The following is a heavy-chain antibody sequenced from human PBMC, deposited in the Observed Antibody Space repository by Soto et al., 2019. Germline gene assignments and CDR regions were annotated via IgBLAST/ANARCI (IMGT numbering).Heavy chain of an antibody. CDR3: AKDQVGPGPNFDY. CDR1: GFTFSSYG. CDR2: ISYDGSKQ. V-gene: IGHV3-30*18. Sequence: QVQLVESGGGVVQPGRSLRLSCAASGFTFSSYGMHWVRQAPGKGLEWVGVISYDGSKQQYADSVKGRFSISRDNSKNTMNLQKNSLIAENTAVYYCAKDQVGPGPNFDYWGQGTLVTVSS. J-gene: IGHJ4*02. D-gene: IGHD1-26*01.